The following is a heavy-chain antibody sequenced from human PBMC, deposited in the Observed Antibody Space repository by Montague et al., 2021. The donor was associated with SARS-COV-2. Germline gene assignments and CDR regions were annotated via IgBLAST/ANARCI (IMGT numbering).Heavy chain of an antibody. Sequence: SLRLSCAASGFTFSSYWMSWVRQTPGKGLEWVANIKPDGGEKHYVDSVKGRFTISRDNAKNSLNLQMDGLRAEDTALYYCARGSRIVGATGGMDVWGQGTTVIVSS. J-gene: IGHJ6*02. CDR2: IKPDGGEK. CDR3: ARGSRIVGATGGMDV. D-gene: IGHD1-26*01. CDR1: GFTFSSYW. V-gene: IGHV3-7*03.